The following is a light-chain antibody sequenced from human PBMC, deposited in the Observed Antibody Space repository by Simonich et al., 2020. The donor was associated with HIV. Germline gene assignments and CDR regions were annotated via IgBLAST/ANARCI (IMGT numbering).Light chain of an antibody. V-gene: IGKV1-NL1*01. CDR3: QQYYSTPYT. CDR1: QSISSW. CDR2: AAS. Sequence: DIQMTQSPSTLSASVGDRVTITCRASQSISSWLAWYQQKPGKAPKLLLYAASRLESGVPSRFSGSGSGTDYTLTISSLQPEDFATDYCQQYYSTPYTFGQGTKLEIK. J-gene: IGKJ2*01.